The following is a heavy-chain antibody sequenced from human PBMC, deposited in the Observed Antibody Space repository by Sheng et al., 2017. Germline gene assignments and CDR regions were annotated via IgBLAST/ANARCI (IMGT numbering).Heavy chain of an antibody. CDR2: IYHSGST. V-gene: IGHV4-38-2*01. D-gene: IGHD1-26*01. J-gene: IGHJ4*02. CDR1: GYSISSGYY. CDR3: ARVKGVGATVDY. Sequence: QVQLQESGPGLVKPSETLSLTCAVSGYSISSGYYWGWIRQPPGKGREWIGSIYHSGSTYYNPSLKSRVTISVDTSKNQFSLKLSSVTAADTAVYYCARVKGVGATVDYWGQGTLVTVSS.